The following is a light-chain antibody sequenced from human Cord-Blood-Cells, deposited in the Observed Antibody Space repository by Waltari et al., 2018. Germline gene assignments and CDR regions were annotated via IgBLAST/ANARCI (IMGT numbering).Light chain of an antibody. CDR1: SSYVGGYNY. V-gene: IGLV2-14*01. J-gene: IGLJ3*02. CDR3: SSYTSSSTWV. Sequence: QSALTQPASVSGSPGQSITISCTGTSSYVGGYNYVSWYQQHPGKAPKLMIYDVSNRPSGVSNRFSGSKSGNTASLTISGLQAEDEADYYGSSYTSSSTWVFGGGTKLTVL. CDR2: DVS.